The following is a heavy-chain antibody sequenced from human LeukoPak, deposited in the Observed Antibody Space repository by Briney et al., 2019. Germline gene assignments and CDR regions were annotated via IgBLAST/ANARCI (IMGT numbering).Heavy chain of an antibody. CDR2: IIPIFGTA. Sequence: ASVKVSCKASGGTFSSYAISWVRRAPGQGLEWMGGIIPIFGTANYAQKFQGRVTITADESTSTAYMELSSLRSEDTAVYYCARDETLEFGRGAFDIWGQGTMVTVSS. V-gene: IGHV1-69*01. CDR3: ARDETLEFGRGAFDI. D-gene: IGHD1-26*01. CDR1: GGTFSSYA. J-gene: IGHJ3*02.